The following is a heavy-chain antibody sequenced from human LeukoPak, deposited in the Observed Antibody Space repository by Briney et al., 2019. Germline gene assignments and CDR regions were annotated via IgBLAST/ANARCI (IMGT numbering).Heavy chain of an antibody. CDR2: ISWDGGST. Sequence: PGGSLRLSCAASGFTFDDYTMHWVRQAPGKGLEWVSLISWDGGSTYYADSVKGRLTISRDNSKNSLYLQMNSLRTEDTALYYCAKDLGYSSSSFAFDYWGQGTLVTVSS. V-gene: IGHV3-43*01. CDR3: AKDLGYSSSSFAFDY. D-gene: IGHD6-6*01. CDR1: GFTFDDYT. J-gene: IGHJ4*02.